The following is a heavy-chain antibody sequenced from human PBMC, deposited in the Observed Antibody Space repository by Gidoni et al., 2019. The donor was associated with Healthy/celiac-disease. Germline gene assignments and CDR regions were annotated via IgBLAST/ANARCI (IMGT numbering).Heavy chain of an antibody. CDR2: IWYDGSNK. CDR3: ARDYGSGMWSWYYGMDV. J-gene: IGHJ6*02. V-gene: IGHV3-33*01. D-gene: IGHD3-10*01. Sequence: QVQLVESGGGVVQPGRSLRLSCAASGFTFSSYGMHWVRQAPGKGLEWVAVIWYDGSNKYYADSVKGRFTISRDNSKNTLYLQMNSLRAEDTAVYYCARDYGSGMWSWYYGMDVWGQGTTVTVSS. CDR1: GFTFSSYG.